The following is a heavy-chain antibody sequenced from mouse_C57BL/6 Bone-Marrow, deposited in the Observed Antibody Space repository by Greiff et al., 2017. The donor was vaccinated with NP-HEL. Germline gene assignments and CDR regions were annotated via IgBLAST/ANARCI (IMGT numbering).Heavy chain of an antibody. CDR2: IDPSDSYT. J-gene: IGHJ1*03. CDR1: GYTFTSYW. D-gene: IGHD2-4*01. CDR3: ARGDDYPSYWYFDV. V-gene: IGHV1-69*01. Sequence: QVQLKQSGAELVMPGASVKLSCKASGYTFTSYWMHWVKQRPGQGLEWIGEIDPSDSYTNYNQKLKGKSTLTVDKSSSTAYMQLSSLTSEDSAVYYCARGDDYPSYWYFDVWGTGTTVTVSS.